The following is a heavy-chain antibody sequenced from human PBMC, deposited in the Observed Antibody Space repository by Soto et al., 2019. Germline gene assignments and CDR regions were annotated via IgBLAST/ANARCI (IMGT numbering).Heavy chain of an antibody. CDR3: ARDRGGSSFFDC. Sequence: QVQLVVSGGGVVQPGRSLRLSCGGYGFTFSKYAIHWVRQAPGKGLEWVAVVSYDGRNKYYADSVKGRFSISGDNSKTVLFLEINSLKTEYTAVYYCARDRGGSSFFDCWGQGALVTVSS. J-gene: IGHJ4*02. CDR1: GFTFSKYA. D-gene: IGHD3-16*01. V-gene: IGHV3-30*04. CDR2: VSYDGRNK.